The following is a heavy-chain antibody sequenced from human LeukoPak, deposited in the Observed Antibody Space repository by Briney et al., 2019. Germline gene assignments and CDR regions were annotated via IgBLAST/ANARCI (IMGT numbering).Heavy chain of an antibody. V-gene: IGHV4-39*07. CDR1: GGSISSSAYY. Sequence: SETLSLTCTVSGGSISSSAYYWGWIRQPPGKGLEWIGNIYDIGSTHYNPSLKSRVTISVDTSKNQFSLKLSSVTAADTAVYYCARSELLWFGGVNSGFDYWGQGTLVTVSS. CDR2: IYDIGST. D-gene: IGHD3-10*01. J-gene: IGHJ4*02. CDR3: ARSELLWFGGVNSGFDY.